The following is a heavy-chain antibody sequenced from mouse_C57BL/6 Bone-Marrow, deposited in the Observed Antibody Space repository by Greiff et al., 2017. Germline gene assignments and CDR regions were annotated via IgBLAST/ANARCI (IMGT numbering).Heavy chain of an antibody. CDR2: INPSSGYT. CDR3: ASCWDCYAMDY. V-gene: IGHV1-4*01. Sequence: VMLVESGAELARPGASVKMSCKASGYTFTSYTMHWVKQRPGQGLEWIGYINPSSGYTKYNQKFKDKATLTADKSSSTAYMQLSSLTSEDSAVYYCASCWDCYAMDYWGQGTSVTVSS. CDR1: GYTFTSYT. J-gene: IGHJ4*01. D-gene: IGHD4-1*01.